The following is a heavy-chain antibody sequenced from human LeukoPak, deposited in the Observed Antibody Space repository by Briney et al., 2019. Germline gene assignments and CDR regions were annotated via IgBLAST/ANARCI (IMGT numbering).Heavy chain of an antibody. CDR2: IIPIFGTA. Sequence: SVKVSCKASGGTFSSYAISWVRQAPGQGLEWMGGIIPIFGTANYAQKFQGRVTITADESTSTAYMELSSLRSEDTAVYYCARLRKTTVTTGYYYYGMDVWGQGTTVTVSS. D-gene: IGHD4-17*01. CDR1: GGTFSSYA. V-gene: IGHV1-69*13. J-gene: IGHJ6*02. CDR3: ARLRKTTVTTGYYYYGMDV.